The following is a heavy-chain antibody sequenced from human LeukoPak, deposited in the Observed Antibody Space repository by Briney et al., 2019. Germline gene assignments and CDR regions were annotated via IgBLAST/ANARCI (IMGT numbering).Heavy chain of an antibody. CDR2: IKQDGSEK. D-gene: IGHD6-19*01. J-gene: IGHJ3*01. CDR1: GFTLSTYW. CDR3: ARVDGIAVAPDDAFDV. Sequence: GGSLRLSCVASGFTLSTYWMSWVRQAPGKGLEWVASIKQDGSEKYYVDSVKGRFDISRDNAKNSLYLQMNSLGVEDTAVYYCARVDGIAVAPDDAFDVWGQGTKVTVSS. V-gene: IGHV3-7*03.